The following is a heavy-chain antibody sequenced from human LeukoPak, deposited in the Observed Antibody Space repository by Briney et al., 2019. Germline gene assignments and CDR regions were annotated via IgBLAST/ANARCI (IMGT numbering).Heavy chain of an antibody. J-gene: IGHJ4*02. V-gene: IGHV4-39*07. D-gene: IGHD3-10*01. Sequence: SETLSLTCTVSGGSISSSSYYWGWIRQLPGKGLEWIGSIYYSGSTYYNPSLKSRVTISVDTSKNQFSLKLSSVTAADTAVYYCASSYGSVNYFDYWGQGTLVTVSS. CDR3: ASSYGSVNYFDY. CDR1: GGSISSSSYY. CDR2: IYYSGST.